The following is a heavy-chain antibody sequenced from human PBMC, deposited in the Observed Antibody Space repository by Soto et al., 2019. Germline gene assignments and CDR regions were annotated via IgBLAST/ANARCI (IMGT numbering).Heavy chain of an antibody. V-gene: IGHV4-31*01. Sequence: QVQLQESGPGLVKPSQTLSLTCTVSGGSISSGGYYWNWIRQHPGKGLEWIGSIYYSGSTYFNPSRKSPLTISVDTSKNQFSLKLSSVAAADTAVYYCARDGRSGYNWFDPWGQGTLVTVSS. CDR2: IYYSGST. J-gene: IGHJ5*02. CDR3: ARDGRSGYNWFDP. CDR1: GGSISSGGYY. D-gene: IGHD3-3*01.